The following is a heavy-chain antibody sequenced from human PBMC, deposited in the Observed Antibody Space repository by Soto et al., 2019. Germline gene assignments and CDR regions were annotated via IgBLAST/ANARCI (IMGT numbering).Heavy chain of an antibody. D-gene: IGHD3-10*01. CDR3: ARRWGVVGSSGVYLYGMDV. Sequence: EVQLVQSGTEVKKPGESLRISCQGSGYNFANYWIGWVRQVPGNGLEWMGIIYPGDSNMRYSPSFQGQVTISADKSISTAYLQWSSLQASDTAIYYCARRWGVVGSSGVYLYGMDVWGQGTTVTVSS. V-gene: IGHV5-51*01. J-gene: IGHJ6*02. CDR1: GYNFANYW. CDR2: IYPGDSNM.